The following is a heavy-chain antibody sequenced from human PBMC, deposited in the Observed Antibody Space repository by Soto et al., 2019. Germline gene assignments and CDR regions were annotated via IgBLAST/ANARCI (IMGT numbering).Heavy chain of an antibody. CDR3: AREGMGYGDGGWFDP. CDR1: GGSISSGGYY. J-gene: IGHJ5*02. D-gene: IGHD4-17*01. V-gene: IGHV4-31*03. CDR2: IYYSGST. Sequence: PSETLSLTCTVSGGSISSGGYYWSWIRQHPGKGLEWIGYIYYSGSTYYNPSLKSRVTISVDTSKNQFSLKLSSVTAADTAVYYCAREGMGYGDGGWFDPWGQGTLVTVSS.